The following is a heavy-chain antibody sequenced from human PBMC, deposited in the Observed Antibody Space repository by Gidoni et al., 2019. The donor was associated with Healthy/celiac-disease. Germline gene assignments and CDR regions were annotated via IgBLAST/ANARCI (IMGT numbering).Heavy chain of an antibody. Sequence: EVQLVESGGGLVQPGGSLRLSCAASGFTFSSYWMSWVRQAPGKGLEWVANIKQDGSEKYYVDSVKGRFTISRDNAKNSLYLQMNSLRAEDTAVYYCARDEGPPYYYGMDVWGQGTTVTVSS. CDR3: ARDEGPPYYYGMDV. J-gene: IGHJ6*02. CDR1: GFTFSSYW. CDR2: IKQDGSEK. V-gene: IGHV3-7*03.